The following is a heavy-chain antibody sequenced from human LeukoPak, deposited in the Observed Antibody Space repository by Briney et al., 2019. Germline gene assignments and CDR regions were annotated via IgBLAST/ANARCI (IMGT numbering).Heavy chain of an antibody. D-gene: IGHD3-16*01. CDR1: GFTFADYW. CDR3: GRERNWGGSESDY. Sequence: GGSLRLSCTASGFTFADYWMTWARQAPGKGLEWVANIRQDESEKYYVDSVKGRFTISRDNTANALYLHMNSLRADDTAVYYCGRERNWGGSESDYWGQGTLVTVSS. V-gene: IGHV3-7*01. J-gene: IGHJ4*02. CDR2: IRQDESEK.